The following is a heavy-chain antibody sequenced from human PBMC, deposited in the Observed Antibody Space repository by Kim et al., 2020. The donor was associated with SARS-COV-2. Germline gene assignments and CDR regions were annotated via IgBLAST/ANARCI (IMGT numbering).Heavy chain of an antibody. CDR2: INGGNGNT. V-gene: IGHV1-3*01. CDR1: GYTFDTFS. D-gene: IGHD3-10*01. CDR3: AREGSGSYNWLDP. Sequence: ASVKVSCKASGYTFDTFSLYWLRQAPGQRFEWIGWINGGNGNTRYSQNSQGRVIFTRDTSATTAYMELTSLTFKDTAVYYGAREGSGSYNWLDPWGQGTLVTVSS. J-gene: IGHJ5*02.